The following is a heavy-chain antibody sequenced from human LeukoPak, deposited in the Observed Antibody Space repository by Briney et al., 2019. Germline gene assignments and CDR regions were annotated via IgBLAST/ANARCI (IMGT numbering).Heavy chain of an antibody. J-gene: IGHJ2*01. CDR1: GFTFSYYS. CDR3: ARGRRGVSRNEAWYFDL. CDR2: ISRTSTWI. V-gene: IGHV3-21*01. Sequence: PGGSLRLSCAASGFTFSYYSMQWVRQAPGKGLEWVSSISRTSTWIYYADSVKGRFTISRDNAGNSVYLQMNSLRAEDTAVYYCARGRRGVSRNEAWYFDLWGRGTLVTVSS. D-gene: IGHD2-8*02.